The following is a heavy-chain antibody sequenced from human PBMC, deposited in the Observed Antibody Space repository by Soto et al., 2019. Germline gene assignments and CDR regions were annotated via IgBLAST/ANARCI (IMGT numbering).Heavy chain of an antibody. CDR2: MSYDGSDK. V-gene: IGHV3-30*03. D-gene: IGHD5-18*01. CDR3: AFGAYSYGCFDN. Sequence: PGGSLRLSCEASGFTFSSYGMHWARQAPGKGLEWVAFMSYDGSDKHYADSVQGRFNISRDNSKNTLYLQLHSLRAEDTAVYYCAFGAYSYGCFDNWGQGTPVTVSS. J-gene: IGHJ4*02. CDR1: GFTFSSYG.